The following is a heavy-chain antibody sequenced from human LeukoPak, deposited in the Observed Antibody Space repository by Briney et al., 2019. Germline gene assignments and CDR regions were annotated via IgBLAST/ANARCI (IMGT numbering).Heavy chain of an antibody. CDR2: INAGNGNT. D-gene: IGHD3-16*02. J-gene: IGHJ6*02. CDR3: VRDQKITFGGVIAPSVCLDV. Sequence: ASVKVSCKASGYTFINYAIQWVRQAPGQRLEWMGWINAGNGNTQYSQKFQGRVNITRDTSASTVYMELSSLRSEDTAVYYCVRDQKITFGGVIAPSVCLDVWGQGTTVTASS. V-gene: IGHV1-3*01. CDR1: GYTFINYA.